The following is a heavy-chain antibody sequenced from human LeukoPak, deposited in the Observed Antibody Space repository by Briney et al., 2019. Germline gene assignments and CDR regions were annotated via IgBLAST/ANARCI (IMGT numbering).Heavy chain of an antibody. CDR1: GGSISSYY. Sequence: SETLSLTCTVSGGSISSYYWSWIRQPPGKGLEWIGYIYYSGSTNYNPSLKSRVTISVDTSKNQFSLKLSPVTAADTAVYYCARDRGTMIRGDHGVDFWGQGTLVTVSS. V-gene: IGHV4-59*01. CDR3: ARDRGTMIRGDHGVDF. D-gene: IGHD3-10*01. J-gene: IGHJ4*02. CDR2: IYYSGST.